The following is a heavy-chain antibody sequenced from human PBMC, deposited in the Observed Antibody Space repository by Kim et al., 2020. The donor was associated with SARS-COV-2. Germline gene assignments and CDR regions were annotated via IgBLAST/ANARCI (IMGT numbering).Heavy chain of an antibody. J-gene: IGHJ6*02. CDR3: AHRGLSNYCYGMDV. V-gene: IGHV2-5*01. D-gene: IGHD3-10*01. Sequence: RQSLKGRLTITKDTSKNQVVLTMTNMDPVDTATYYCAHRGLSNYCYGMDVWGQGTTVTVSS.